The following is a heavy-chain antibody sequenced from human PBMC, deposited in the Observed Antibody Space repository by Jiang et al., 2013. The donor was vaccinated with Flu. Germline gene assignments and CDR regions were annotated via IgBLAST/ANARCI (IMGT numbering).Heavy chain of an antibody. CDR2: IIPIFGTP. V-gene: IGHV1-69*01. D-gene: IGHD1-7*01. Sequence: PGSSVKVSCKASGDAFSSYAISWVRQAPGQGLEWMGGIIPIFGTPNYAQKFQGRVTITADESTRTAYMEVSSLRSEDTAVYYCARWGITGTTFYYYGMDVWGQGTTVTVSS. CDR3: ARWGITGTTFYYYGMDV. J-gene: IGHJ6*02. CDR1: GDAFSSYA.